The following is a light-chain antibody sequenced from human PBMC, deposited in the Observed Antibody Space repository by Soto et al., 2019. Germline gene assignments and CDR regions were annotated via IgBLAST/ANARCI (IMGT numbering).Light chain of an antibody. CDR3: QQLNSYLLLT. CDR2: AAS. J-gene: IGKJ4*01. Sequence: DVQLAQAPWCLSASVGDGVTITWRASQGIRSYLAWYQQKPGKAPKLLIYAASTLQSGVPSRFSGSGSGTEFTLTISSLQPEDFATYYCQQLNSYLLLTFGGGTKVDIK. V-gene: IGKV1-9*01. CDR1: QGIRSY.